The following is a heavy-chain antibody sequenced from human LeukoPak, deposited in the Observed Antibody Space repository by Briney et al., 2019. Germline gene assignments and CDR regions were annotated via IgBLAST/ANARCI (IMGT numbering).Heavy chain of an antibody. CDR3: ARWGPGSGSYYVYFDY. V-gene: IGHV4-4*07. D-gene: IGHD3-10*01. J-gene: IGHJ4*02. Sequence: PSETLSLTCTVSGGSISSYYWSWIRQPAGKGLEWIGRIYTSGSTNYNPSLKSRVTMSVDTSKNQFSLKLSSVTAADTAVYYCARWGPGSGSYYVYFDYWGQGTLVTVSS. CDR1: GGSISSYY. CDR2: IYTSGST.